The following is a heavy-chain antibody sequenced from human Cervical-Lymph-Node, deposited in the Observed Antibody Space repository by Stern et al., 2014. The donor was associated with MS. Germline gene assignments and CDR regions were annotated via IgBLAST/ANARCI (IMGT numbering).Heavy chain of an antibody. CDR3: ANYGGNGLSDY. J-gene: IGHJ4*02. V-gene: IGHV4-59*01. D-gene: IGHD4-23*01. Sequence: VQLVESGPGLVKPSETLSLTCTVSGGSISSYYWSWIRQPPGKGLEWIGNIYYSGSTNYNPSLKSRVTISVDTSKNQFSLKLSSVTAADTAVYYCANYGGNGLSDYWGQGTLVTVSS. CDR1: GGSISSYY. CDR2: IYYSGST.